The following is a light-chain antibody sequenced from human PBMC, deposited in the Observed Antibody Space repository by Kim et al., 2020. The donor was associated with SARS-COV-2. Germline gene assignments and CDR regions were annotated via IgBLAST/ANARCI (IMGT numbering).Light chain of an antibody. V-gene: IGLV3-21*04. J-gene: IGLJ1*01. CDR1: NMGSKS. CDR3: QVWDSSSDHPYV. Sequence: PGKTAWITCGENNMGSKSVHWYQQKPGQAPVLVIYYDSDRPSGIPERFSGANSGNTATLTISRVEAGDEADYYCQVWDSSSDHPYVFGTGTKVTVL. CDR2: YDS.